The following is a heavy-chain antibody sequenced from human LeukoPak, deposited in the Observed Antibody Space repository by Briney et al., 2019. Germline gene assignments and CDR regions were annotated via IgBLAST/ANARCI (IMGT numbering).Heavy chain of an antibody. CDR3: AKHSLQNWQPAHFDY. CDR1: GFTFSSYA. D-gene: IGHD1-1*01. Sequence: PGGSLRLSCAASGFTFSSYAMSWARQAPGKGLEWVSAISGSGGSTYYADSVKGRFTISRDNSKNTLYLQMNSLRAEDTAVYYCAKHSLQNWQPAHFDYWGQGTLVTVSS. V-gene: IGHV3-23*01. CDR2: ISGSGGST. J-gene: IGHJ4*02.